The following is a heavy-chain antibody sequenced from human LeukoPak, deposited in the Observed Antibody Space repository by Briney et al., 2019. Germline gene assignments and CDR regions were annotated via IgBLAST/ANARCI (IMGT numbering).Heavy chain of an antibody. CDR3: ASGGLLWFGELSIPVPFDY. Sequence: ASVKVSSKAAGYTFASDDINWERQATGQGLEWMGWMNPNSGNTGYAQKFQGRLTMTTNTSITTAYTALSSLRSEDTAVSYCASGGLLWFGELSIPVPFDYWGQGTLVTVSS. D-gene: IGHD3-10*01. CDR2: MNPNSGNT. J-gene: IGHJ4*02. CDR1: GYTFASDD. V-gene: IGHV1-8*01.